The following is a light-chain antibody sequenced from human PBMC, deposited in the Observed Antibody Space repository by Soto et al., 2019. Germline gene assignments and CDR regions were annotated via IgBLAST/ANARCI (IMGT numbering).Light chain of an antibody. CDR2: GAS. Sequence: EIVLTQSPGTLSLSPGERATLSCRASQSVSSSYLAWYQQKAGQAPRLLMYGASNRATGIPDRFSGSGSGTDFTLTISRLEPEDFVVCYCQQYGSSPLTFGGGTKVDIK. CDR1: QSVSSSY. J-gene: IGKJ4*01. V-gene: IGKV3-20*01. CDR3: QQYGSSPLT.